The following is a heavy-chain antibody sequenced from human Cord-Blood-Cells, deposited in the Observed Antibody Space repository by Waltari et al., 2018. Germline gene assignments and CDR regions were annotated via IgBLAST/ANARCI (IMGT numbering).Heavy chain of an antibody. CDR2: SYSGYSDT. D-gene: IGHD6-6*01. CDR3: ARHLSGIAAPGDY. V-gene: IGHV5-51*01. CDR1: GYSFTNYW. Sequence: EVQLVQSGAEVKKPGESLKISCKGSGYSFTNYWIGWVRQMPGKGLEWMWISYSGYSDTRYSPSCQGQVTISADKSISTAYLQWSSLKASDTAMYYCARHLSGIAAPGDYWGQGTLVTVSS. J-gene: IGHJ4*02.